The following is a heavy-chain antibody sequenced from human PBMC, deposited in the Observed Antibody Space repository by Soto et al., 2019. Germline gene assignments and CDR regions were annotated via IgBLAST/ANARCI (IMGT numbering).Heavy chain of an antibody. D-gene: IGHD4-17*01. V-gene: IGHV4-30-4*01. Sequence: SETLSLTCTVSGGSISSGDYYWSWIRQPPGKGLEWIGYIYYSGSTYYNPSLKSRVTISVDTSKNQFSLKLSSVNAADTAVYYCARDGGQDYGGNSVPFDIWGQGTMVTVSS. CDR3: ARDGGQDYGGNSVPFDI. J-gene: IGHJ3*02. CDR2: IYYSGST. CDR1: GGSISSGDYY.